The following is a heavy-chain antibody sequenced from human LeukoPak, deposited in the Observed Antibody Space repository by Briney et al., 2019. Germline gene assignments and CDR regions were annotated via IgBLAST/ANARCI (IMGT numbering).Heavy chain of an antibody. V-gene: IGHV1-2*02. CDR1: GYTFTDYD. D-gene: IGHD6-13*01. CDR3: ARSRDIPSWYSDY. CDR2: INPNSGGT. Sequence: GASVKVSCKASGYTFTDYDIHWVLQAPGQGLEWMGWINPNSGGTNSAQKFQGRVTMTRDTSISTNYIELSRLGSDDTAVDYCARSRDIPSWYSDYCGQGTLVTVSS. J-gene: IGHJ4*02.